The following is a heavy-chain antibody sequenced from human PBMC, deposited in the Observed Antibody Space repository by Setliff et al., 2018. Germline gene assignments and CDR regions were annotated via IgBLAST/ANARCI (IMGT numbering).Heavy chain of an antibody. CDR3: AKLVWLTTWYYMDV. D-gene: IGHD5-18*01. J-gene: IGHJ6*03. CDR2: IKQDGSEI. V-gene: IGHV3-7*03. Sequence: GGSLRLSCAASGFTFSDYYMIWIRQPPGKGLEWVANIKQDGSEIYSVDSVKGRFSISRDNAKNSLYLQMNSLRAEDTAVYYCAKLVWLTTWYYMDVWGKGTTVTVSS. CDR1: GFTFSDYY.